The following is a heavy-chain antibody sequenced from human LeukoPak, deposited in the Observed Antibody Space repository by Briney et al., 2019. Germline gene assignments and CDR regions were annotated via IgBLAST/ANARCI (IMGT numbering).Heavy chain of an antibody. D-gene: IGHD3-3*01. V-gene: IGHV3-20*04. CDR2: INWNGGST. CDR1: GFTFDDYG. CDR3: AREGYDFWSHKAPIDY. Sequence: GGSLRLSXAASGFTFDDYGMSWVRQAPGKGLEWVSGINWNGGSTGYADSVKGRFTISRDNAKNSLYLQMNSLRAEDTALYYCAREGYDFWSHKAPIDYWGQGTLVTVSS. J-gene: IGHJ4*02.